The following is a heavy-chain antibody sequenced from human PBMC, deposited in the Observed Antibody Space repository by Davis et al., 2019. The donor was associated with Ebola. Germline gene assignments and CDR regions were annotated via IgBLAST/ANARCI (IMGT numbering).Heavy chain of an antibody. J-gene: IGHJ4*02. D-gene: IGHD3-10*01. Sequence: MPSETLSLTCTVSGGSISSSSYYWGWIRQPPGKGLEWIGSIYYSGSTYYNPSLKSRVTISVDTSKNQFSLKLSSVTAADTAVYYCASSAMVQGVVDYWGQGTLVTVSS. V-gene: IGHV4-39*01. CDR1: GGSISSSSYY. CDR3: ASSAMVQGVVDY. CDR2: IYYSGST.